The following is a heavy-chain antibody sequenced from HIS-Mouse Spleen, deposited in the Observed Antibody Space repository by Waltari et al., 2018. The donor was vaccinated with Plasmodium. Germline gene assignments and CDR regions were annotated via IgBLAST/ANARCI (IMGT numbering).Heavy chain of an antibody. Sequence: EVQRVGSGGGLIQPGGSLRLSCAASGFTVSSNDPRRVSQAPGKGLEWVSVIYSGGSTYYADSVKGRFTISRDNSKNTLYLQMNSLRAEDTAVYYCASKTTVTNHAFDIWGQGTMVTVSS. V-gene: IGHV3-53*01. D-gene: IGHD4-17*01. CDR2: IYSGGST. CDR1: GFTVSSND. CDR3: ASKTTVTNHAFDI. J-gene: IGHJ3*02.